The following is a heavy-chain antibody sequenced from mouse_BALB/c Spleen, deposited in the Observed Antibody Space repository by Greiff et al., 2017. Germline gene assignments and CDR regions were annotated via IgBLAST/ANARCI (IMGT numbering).Heavy chain of an antibody. V-gene: IGHV5-17*02. CDR1: GFTFSSFG. CDR3: AREGTRDLGFAY. Sequence: EVKLVESGGGLVQPGGSRKLSCAASGFTFSSFGMHWVRQAPEKGLEWVAYISSGSSTIYYADTVKGRFTISRDNPKNTLFLQMTSLRSEDTAMYYCAREGTRDLGFAYWGQGTLVTVSA. J-gene: IGHJ3*01. D-gene: IGHD3-3*01. CDR2: ISSGSSTI.